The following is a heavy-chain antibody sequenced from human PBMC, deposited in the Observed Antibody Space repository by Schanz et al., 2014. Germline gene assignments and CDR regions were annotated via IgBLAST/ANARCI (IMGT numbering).Heavy chain of an antibody. Sequence: EVQLLESGGGLVQPGGSLGLSCVVSGFTVSSDHMTWVRQAPGKGLEWVSTISASGGSTYYADSVKGRFTISRDNSKNILYLQMNSLRAEDTAVYYCAKARRKSNCSGGRCFHYSYYGMDVWGQGTTVTVSS. D-gene: IGHD2-15*01. J-gene: IGHJ6*02. V-gene: IGHV3-23*01. CDR2: ISASGGST. CDR3: AKARRKSNCSGGRCFHYSYYGMDV. CDR1: GFTVSSDH.